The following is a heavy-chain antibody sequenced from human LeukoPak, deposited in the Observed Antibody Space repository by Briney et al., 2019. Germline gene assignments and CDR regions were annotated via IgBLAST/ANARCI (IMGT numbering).Heavy chain of an antibody. J-gene: IGHJ6*02. CDR2: INPNSGGT. V-gene: IGHV1-2*02. CDR3: ARVYCSGGSCFDRFGVYYYYYYAMDV. D-gene: IGHD2-15*01. Sequence: GASVKVSCKASGYNFNGYAIHWVRQAPGQGLEWMGWINPNSGGTSFAQKFQGRVSVTRDSSISTAYMELSSLTSDGTAVYYCARVYCSGGSCFDRFGVYYYYYYAMDVWGHGTTVTVSS. CDR1: GYNFNGYA.